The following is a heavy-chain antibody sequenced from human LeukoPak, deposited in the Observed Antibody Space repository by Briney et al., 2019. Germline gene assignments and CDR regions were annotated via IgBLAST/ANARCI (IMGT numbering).Heavy chain of an antibody. CDR3: ARTPRGPIWFGELSPHFDY. D-gene: IGHD3-10*01. V-gene: IGHV5-51*01. CDR2: IYPGDSDT. CDR1: GYSFTSYW. J-gene: IGHJ4*02. Sequence: KRGESLKISCKGSGYSFTSYWIGWVLQMPGKGLEWMGIIYPGDSDTRYSPSFQGQVTISADKSISTAYLQWSSLQASDTAMYYCARTPRGPIWFGELSPHFDYWGQGTLVTVSS.